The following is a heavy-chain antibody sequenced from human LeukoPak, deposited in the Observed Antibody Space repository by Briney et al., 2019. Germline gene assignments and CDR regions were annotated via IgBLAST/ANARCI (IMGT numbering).Heavy chain of an antibody. V-gene: IGHV1-46*01. Sequence: ASVKVSCKASGYTFTSYYMHWVRQAPGQGLEWMGIINPSGGSTSYAQKFQGRVTITADKSTSTAYMELSSLRSEDTAVYYCASSIPGDYWGQGTLVTVSS. CDR1: GYTFTSYY. CDR3: ASSIPGDY. J-gene: IGHJ4*02. CDR2: INPSGGST. D-gene: IGHD2-21*01.